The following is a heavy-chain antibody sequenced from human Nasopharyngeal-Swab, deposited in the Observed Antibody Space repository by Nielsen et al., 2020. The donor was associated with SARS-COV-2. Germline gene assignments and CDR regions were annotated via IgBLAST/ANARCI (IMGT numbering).Heavy chain of an antibody. J-gene: IGHJ1*01. V-gene: IGHV3-30*18. CDR2: ISYDGSNK. CDR3: AKELVGYCSSTSCYGGFQH. D-gene: IGHD2-2*01. CDR1: GFTFSSYG. Sequence: GGSLRLSCAASGFTFSSYGMHWVRQAPGKGLEWVAVISYDGSNKYYADSVKGRFTISRDNSKNTLYLQMNSLRAEDTAVYYCAKELVGYCSSTSCYGGFQHWGQGTLVTVSS.